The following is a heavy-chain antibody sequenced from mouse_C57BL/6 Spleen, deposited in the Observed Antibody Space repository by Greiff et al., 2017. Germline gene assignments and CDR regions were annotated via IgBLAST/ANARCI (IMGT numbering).Heavy chain of an antibody. J-gene: IGHJ2*01. CDR2: IYPGDSDT. V-gene: IGHV1-80*01. CDR3: ARGGYDYDFLFDY. D-gene: IGHD2-4*01. Sequence: QVQLQQSGAELVKPGASVKISCKASGYAFSSYWMNWVKQRPGKGLEWIGQIYPGDSDTNYNGKFKGKATLTADKSSSTAYMQLSSLTSEDSAVYFCARGGYDYDFLFDYWGQGTTLTVSS. CDR1: GYAFSSYW.